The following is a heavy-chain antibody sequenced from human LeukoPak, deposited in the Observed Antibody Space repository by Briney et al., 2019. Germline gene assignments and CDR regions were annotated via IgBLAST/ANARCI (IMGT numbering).Heavy chain of an antibody. CDR1: GFTFSSYA. J-gene: IGHJ4*02. CDR3: AKGDHDSSGYYYTTFDY. Sequence: GESLKISCKGSGFTFSSYAMSWVRQAPGKGLEWVSAISGSGGSTYYADSVKGRFTISRDNSENTLYLQMNSLRAEDTAVYYCAKGDHDSSGYYYTTFDYWGQGTLVTVSS. D-gene: IGHD3-22*01. V-gene: IGHV3-23*01. CDR2: ISGSGGST.